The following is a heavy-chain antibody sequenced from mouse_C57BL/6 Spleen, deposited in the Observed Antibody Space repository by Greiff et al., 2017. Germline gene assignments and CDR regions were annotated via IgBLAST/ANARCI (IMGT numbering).Heavy chain of an antibody. CDR2: IHPNSGST. J-gene: IGHJ4*01. CDR1: AYTFTSYW. Sequence: VQLQQPGAELVKPGASVKLSCNASAYTFTSYWMHWVKQRPGQGLEWIGMIHPNSGSTNYNEKFKSKATLTVDKSSSTAYMQLSSLTSEDSAVYCCARDEGKHAMDSRGQGASDTVSS. D-gene: IGHD2-1*01. CDR3: ARDEGKHAMDS. V-gene: IGHV1-64*01.